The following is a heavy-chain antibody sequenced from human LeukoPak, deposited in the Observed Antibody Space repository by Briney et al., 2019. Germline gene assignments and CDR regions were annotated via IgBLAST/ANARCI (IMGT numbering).Heavy chain of an antibody. CDR1: GGSFSGYY. D-gene: IGHD3-10*02. CDR3: ARDTATALTRFKFGY. J-gene: IGHJ4*02. V-gene: IGHV4-34*01. CDR2: INHSGST. Sequence: SETLSLTCAVYGGSFSGYYWSWIRQPPGKGLEWIGEINHSGSTNYNPSLKSRVTISVDTSKNQFSLKLSSVTAADTAVYYCARDTATALTRFKFGYWGQGTLVTVSS.